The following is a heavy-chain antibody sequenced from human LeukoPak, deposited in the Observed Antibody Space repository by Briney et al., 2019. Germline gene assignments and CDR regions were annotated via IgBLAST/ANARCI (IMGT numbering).Heavy chain of an antibody. D-gene: IGHD3-3*01. V-gene: IGHV1-2*02. CDR3: ARDPPATIFGVVRFDY. J-gene: IGHJ4*02. Sequence: ASVKVSCKASGYTFTGYYMHWVRQAPGQGLEWMGWINPNSGGTNYAQKFQGRVTMTRDTSISTAYMGLSRLRSDDTAVYYCARDPPATIFGVVRFDYWGQGTLVTVSS. CDR1: GYTFTGYY. CDR2: INPNSGGT.